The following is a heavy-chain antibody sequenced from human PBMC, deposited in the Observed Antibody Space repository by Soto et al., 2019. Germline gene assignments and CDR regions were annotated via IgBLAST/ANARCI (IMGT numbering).Heavy chain of an antibody. CDR1: GYTFPTYE. Sequence: QAKLVQSGAEVKKPGASVTVSCKASGYTFPTYEINWVRQAAGQGLEWMGWMNPNSGNTVYAQRFQGRVTMTRNTSISTAYMELSSLTSEDTAIYYCARTVLDFGSGRYLGWLDPWGQGTLVTVSS. D-gene: IGHD3-10*01. CDR3: ARTVLDFGSGRYLGWLDP. J-gene: IGHJ5*02. CDR2: MNPNSGNT. V-gene: IGHV1-8*02.